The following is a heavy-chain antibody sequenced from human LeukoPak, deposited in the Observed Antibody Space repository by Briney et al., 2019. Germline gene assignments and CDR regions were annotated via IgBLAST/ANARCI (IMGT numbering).Heavy chain of an antibody. CDR2: INGDGSST. V-gene: IGHV3-74*01. CDR1: GFTFSSYW. J-gene: IGHJ5*02. CDR3: ARANWNGPNWLDP. Sequence: GGSLRLSCAASGFTFSSYWMHWVRQAPGKGLVWVSRINGDGSSTSYADSVKGRFTISRDNAKNTLYLQMNSLRAEDTAVYYCARANWNGPNWLDPWGQGTLVTVSS. D-gene: IGHD1-1*01.